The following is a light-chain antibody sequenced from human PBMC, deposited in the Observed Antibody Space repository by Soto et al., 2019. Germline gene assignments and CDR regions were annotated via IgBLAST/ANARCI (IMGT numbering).Light chain of an antibody. CDR3: QQLNSYPRT. CDR1: QGISSY. V-gene: IGKV1-9*01. CDR2: AAS. J-gene: IGKJ3*01. Sequence: IQLTQSPSSLSASVGDRVTVTCRASQGISSYLAWYQQKPGKAPKLLIYAASSLQSGVPSRFSGSGSGTDFTLTITSLRPEDFPTYYCQQLNSYPRTFGPGTKVDIK.